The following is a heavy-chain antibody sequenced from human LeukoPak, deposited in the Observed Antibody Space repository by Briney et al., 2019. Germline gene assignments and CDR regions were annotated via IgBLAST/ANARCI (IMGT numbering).Heavy chain of an antibody. D-gene: IGHD3-10*02. J-gene: IGHJ4*02. Sequence: SVKVSCKASGGTFSSYAISWVRQAPGQGLEWMGGIIPIFGTANYAQKFQGRVTITADESTSTAYMELSSLRPEDTAVYYCARGYGRGPDNYFDYWGQGTLVTVSS. CDR1: GGTFSSYA. CDR3: ARGYGRGPDNYFDY. CDR2: IIPIFGTA. V-gene: IGHV1-69*13.